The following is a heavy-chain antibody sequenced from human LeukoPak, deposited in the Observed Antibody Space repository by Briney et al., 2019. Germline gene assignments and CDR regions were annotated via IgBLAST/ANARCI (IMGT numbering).Heavy chain of an antibody. D-gene: IGHD2-15*01. CDR1: GFTFSSYA. Sequence: GGSLRLSCAASGFTFSSYAMNWVRQAPGKGLERVSAISGSGGNTYYADSVTGRFTISRDNSKNTLYLQMNSLRAEDTAVYYCAKQLGYCSDGSCYFPYWGQGTLVTVSS. J-gene: IGHJ4*02. CDR2: ISGSGGNT. CDR3: AKQLGYCSDGSCYFPY. V-gene: IGHV3-23*01.